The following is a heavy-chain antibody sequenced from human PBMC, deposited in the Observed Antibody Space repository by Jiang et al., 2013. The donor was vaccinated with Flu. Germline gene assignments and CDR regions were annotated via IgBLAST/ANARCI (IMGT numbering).Heavy chain of an antibody. Sequence: LEWIGYIYYSGSTNYNPSLKSRVTISVDKSKNQFSLKLSSVTAADTAVYYCARVLYYYDSRGYQRALDYWGQGTLVTVSS. V-gene: IGHV4-61*05. D-gene: IGHD3-22*01. J-gene: IGHJ4*02. CDR2: IYYSGST. CDR3: ARVLYYYDSRGYQRALDY.